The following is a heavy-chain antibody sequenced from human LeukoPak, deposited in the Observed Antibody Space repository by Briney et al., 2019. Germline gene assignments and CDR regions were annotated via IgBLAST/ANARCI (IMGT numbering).Heavy chain of an antibody. CDR1: GFTFSSYG. V-gene: IGHV3-30*18. D-gene: IGHD3-22*01. CDR2: ISYDGSNK. J-gene: IGHJ4*02. Sequence: GGSLRLSCAASGFTFSSYGIHWVRQAPGKGLEWVAVISYDGSNKYYADSVKGRFTISRDNSKNTLYLQMNSLRAEDTAVYYCAKDFYYDSSGYYIEEGYYFDYWGQGTLVTVSS. CDR3: AKDFYYDSSGYYIEEGYYFDY.